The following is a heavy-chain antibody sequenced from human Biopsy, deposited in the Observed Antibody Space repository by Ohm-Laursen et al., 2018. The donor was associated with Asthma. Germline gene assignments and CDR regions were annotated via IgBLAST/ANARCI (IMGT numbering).Heavy chain of an antibody. CDR2: MSCEESVQ. D-gene: IGHD6-13*01. CDR3: ARQPIAEPGTPFYYYYGMDV. J-gene: IGHJ6*02. Sequence: SLRLSCSASGFTFKAYGIHWVRQAPGKGLEWVAVMSCEESVQYFADSVKGRFTISRDSSKNTLFLQMDSLRAEDTAVYYCARQPIAEPGTPFYYYYGMDVWGQGTTVTVSS. CDR1: GFTFKAYG. V-gene: IGHV3-30*03.